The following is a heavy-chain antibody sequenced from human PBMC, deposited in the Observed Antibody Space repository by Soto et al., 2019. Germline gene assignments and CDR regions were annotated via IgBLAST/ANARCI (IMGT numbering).Heavy chain of an antibody. CDR2: INPNSGGT. CDR3: ARESYSSGWYYFDY. D-gene: IGHD6-19*01. Sequence: ASVKVSCKASGYTFTGYYMHWVRQAPGQGREWMGWINPNSGGTNYAQKFQGRVTMTRDTSISTAYMELSRLRSDDTAVYYCARESYSSGWYYFDYWGQGTLVTVSS. V-gene: IGHV1-2*02. CDR1: GYTFTGYY. J-gene: IGHJ4*02.